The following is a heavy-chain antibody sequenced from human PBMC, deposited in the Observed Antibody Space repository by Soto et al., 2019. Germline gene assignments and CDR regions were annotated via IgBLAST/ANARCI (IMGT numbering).Heavy chain of an antibody. V-gene: IGHV1-3*01. CDR1: GYTFTSYG. CDR2: INAGNGNT. Sequence: ASVKVSCKASGYTFTSYGIHWVRQAPGQRLEWTGWINAGNGNTKYSEKSQGRVTITRDTSASTAYLELSSLRSEDTAVYYCARDPNDSSAYYHHYYYGMDVWGQGTTVTVSS. J-gene: IGHJ6*02. D-gene: IGHD3-22*01. CDR3: ARDPNDSSAYYHHYYYGMDV.